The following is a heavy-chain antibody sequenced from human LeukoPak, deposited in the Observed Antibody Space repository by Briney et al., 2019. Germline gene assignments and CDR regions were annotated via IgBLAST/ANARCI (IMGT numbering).Heavy chain of an antibody. J-gene: IGHJ5*02. V-gene: IGHV4-4*09. CDR1: DGSISSYY. CDR3: ARLGSSSDH. CDR2: IHSSGST. Sequence: SETLSLTCSVSDGSISSYYWSWIRQPPGKGLEWIGYIHSSGSTHYNPSLKSRVTTSLDTSKNQFSLKLSSVTAADTAVYYCARLGSSSDHWGQGTLVTVSS. D-gene: IGHD1-26*01.